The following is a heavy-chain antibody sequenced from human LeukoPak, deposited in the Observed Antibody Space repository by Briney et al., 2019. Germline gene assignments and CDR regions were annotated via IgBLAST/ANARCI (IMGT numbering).Heavy chain of an antibody. CDR1: GGTFSSYA. J-gene: IGHJ4*02. V-gene: IGHV1-69*04. D-gene: IGHD3-22*01. CDR3: ARDGCSGGSCYQYYYDSSGYYIDY. Sequence: ASVKVSCKASGGTFSSYAISWVRQAPGQGLEWMGRIIPILGIANYAQKFQGRVTITADKSTSTVYMELSSLRSEDTAVYYCARDGCSGGSCYQYYYDSSGYYIDYWGQGTLVTVSS. CDR2: IIPILGIA.